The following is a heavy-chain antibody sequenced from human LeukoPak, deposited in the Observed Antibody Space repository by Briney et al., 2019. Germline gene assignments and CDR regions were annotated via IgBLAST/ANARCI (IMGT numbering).Heavy chain of an antibody. CDR2: IRYDGINQ. CDR1: GFTFSDCG. V-gene: IGHV3-30*02. Sequence: GGSLRLSCAASGFTFSDCGMHWVRQAPGKGLEWVTFIRYDGINQYYADSVKGRFTISRDNSKNTLDLQMNSLRAEDTAVYYCAKDGYYFGSGTYAGYWGQGTLVTVSS. D-gene: IGHD3-10*01. J-gene: IGHJ4*02. CDR3: AKDGYYFGSGTYAGY.